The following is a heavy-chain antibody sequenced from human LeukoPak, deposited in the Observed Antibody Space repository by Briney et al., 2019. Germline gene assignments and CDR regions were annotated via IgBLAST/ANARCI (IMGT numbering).Heavy chain of an antibody. CDR3: AQDLAWGAFDH. CDR1: GFSFSSYW. D-gene: IGHD7-27*01. J-gene: IGHJ4*02. V-gene: IGHV3-23*01. CDR2: ISPSGGGT. Sequence: GGSLRLSCEASGFSFSSYWMSWVRQAPGKGLEWVSGISPSGGGTYYADSVKGRFTISRDDSKNTLSLQMNSLRVEDTAVYYCAQDLAWGAFDHWGQGTLVTVSS.